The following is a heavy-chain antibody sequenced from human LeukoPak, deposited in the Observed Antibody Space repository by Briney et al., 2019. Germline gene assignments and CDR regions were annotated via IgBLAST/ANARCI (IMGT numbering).Heavy chain of an antibody. J-gene: IGHJ4*02. CDR3: ARDYRGSYYFY. D-gene: IGHD1-26*01. CDR1: GYTFTTYG. Sequence: ASVNVSCKASGYTFTTYGISWVRQAPGQGLEWVGWISGYSGNTDYAQKFQDRVTMTTDTSTSTAYMELRSLSSDDTAVYYCARDYRGSYYFYWGQGTLVTVSS. V-gene: IGHV1-18*01. CDR2: ISGYSGNT.